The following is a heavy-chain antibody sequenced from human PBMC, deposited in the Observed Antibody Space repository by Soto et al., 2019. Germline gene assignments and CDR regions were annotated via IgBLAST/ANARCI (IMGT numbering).Heavy chain of an antibody. CDR3: ARLQIPHDYGDGYGMPV. J-gene: IGHJ6*04. D-gene: IGHD4-17*01. CDR2: ISSSSSTT. CDR1: GLRFSSYS. Sequence: GGSLRLSCAASGLRFSSYSMNWDRQSLWQGKARVSYISSSSSTTYYADSLNGRFTISRDNAKKSLYLQMNSLRDEDTAGYYCARLQIPHDYGDGYGMPVWGKRTTVTISS. V-gene: IGHV3-48*02.